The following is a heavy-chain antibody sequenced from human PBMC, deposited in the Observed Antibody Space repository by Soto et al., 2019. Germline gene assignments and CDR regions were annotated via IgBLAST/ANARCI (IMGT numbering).Heavy chain of an antibody. CDR2: ISGSGGST. CDR1: GFTFTNYP. V-gene: IGHV3-23*01. CDR3: AKRPLKFEGSYFYY. D-gene: IGHD3-10*01. J-gene: IGHJ4*02. Sequence: EVQVLDSGGGLVQPGGSLRLSCAASGFTFTNYPMAWVRQAPAKGLEWVSTISGSGGSTFYADSVKGRFTISRDNSKNTVYLQMNSLRVEDTAVYYCAKRPLKFEGSYFYYWGQGTLVTVSS.